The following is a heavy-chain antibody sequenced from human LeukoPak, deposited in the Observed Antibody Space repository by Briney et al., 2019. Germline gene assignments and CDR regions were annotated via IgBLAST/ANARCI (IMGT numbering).Heavy chain of an antibody. J-gene: IGHJ1*01. CDR1: GYRFTSYW. CDR3: ATTIEYSSSSAEYFQH. Sequence: GESLKISCKGSGYRFTSYWISWVRQMPGKGLEWMGRIDPSDSYTNYSPSFQGHVTISADKSISTAYLQWSSLKAADTAMYYCATTIEYSSSSAEYFQHWGQGTLVTVSS. D-gene: IGHD6-6*01. V-gene: IGHV5-10-1*01. CDR2: IDPSDSYT.